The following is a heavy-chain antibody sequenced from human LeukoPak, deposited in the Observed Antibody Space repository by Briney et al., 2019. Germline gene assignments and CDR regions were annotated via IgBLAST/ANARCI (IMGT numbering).Heavy chain of an antibody. J-gene: IGHJ4*02. D-gene: IGHD3-3*01. V-gene: IGHV3-9*01. CDR2: ISWNSGSI. CDR1: GFTFDDYA. CDR3: AARNAPDFWSGYLGY. Sequence: GRSLRLSCAASGFTFDDYAVHWVRQAPGKGLEWVSGISWNSGSIGYADSVKGRFTISRDNAKNSLYLQMNSLRAEDTALYYCAARNAPDFWSGYLGYWGQGTLVTVSS.